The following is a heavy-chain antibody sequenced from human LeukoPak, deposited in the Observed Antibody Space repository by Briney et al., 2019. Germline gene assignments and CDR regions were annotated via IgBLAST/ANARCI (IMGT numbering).Heavy chain of an antibody. D-gene: IGHD6-19*01. J-gene: IGHJ4*02. CDR1: GYIFATYD. Sequence: GASVTVSCKASGYIFATYDISWVRQAPGQGLECMGWISAYSGNTNYAQKFQGRVTMTTDTSTSTAHMELRSLRSDDTAVYYCARVPGYSSGWYPIDYWGQGTLVTVSS. CDR2: ISAYSGNT. CDR3: ARVPGYSSGWYPIDY. V-gene: IGHV1-18*01.